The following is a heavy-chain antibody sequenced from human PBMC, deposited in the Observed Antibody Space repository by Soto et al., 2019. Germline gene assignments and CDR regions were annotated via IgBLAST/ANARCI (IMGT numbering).Heavy chain of an antibody. Sequence: GGSLRLSCAASGFTFTNYPMTWVRQAPGKGLEWVSSISATVGGKYYADSVKGRFTISRDNSRNTLDLQMNRLRAEDTAVYYCAKSDYKWNYEADWGQGTLVTVSS. CDR2: ISATVGGK. V-gene: IGHV3-23*01. J-gene: IGHJ4*02. CDR3: AKSDYKWNYEAD. CDR1: GFTFTNYP. D-gene: IGHD1-7*01.